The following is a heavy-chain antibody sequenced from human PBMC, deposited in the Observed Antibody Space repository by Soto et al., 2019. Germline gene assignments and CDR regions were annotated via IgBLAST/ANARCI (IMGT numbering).Heavy chain of an antibody. CDR3: ARDRGGDPVVVVVAARGWFDP. D-gene: IGHD2-15*01. J-gene: IGHJ5*02. CDR2: ISWNSGNI. CDR1: GFTFDDYA. Sequence: EVQLVESGGGLVQPGRSLRLSCAASGFTFDDYAMHWVRQAPGKGLEWVSGISWNSGNINYADSVKGRFTISRDNAKNSLYLQMNSMRDEDTAVYYCARDRGGDPVVVVVAARGWFDPWGQGTLVTVSS. V-gene: IGHV3-9*01.